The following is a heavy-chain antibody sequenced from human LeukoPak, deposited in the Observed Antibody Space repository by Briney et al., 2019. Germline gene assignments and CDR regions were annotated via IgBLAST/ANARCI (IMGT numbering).Heavy chain of an antibody. D-gene: IGHD3-22*01. Sequence: PGGSLRLSCAASGFNFSSYSMNWVRQAPGKGLEGVSSISSSISFLYYADSVKARFTISRDNAKISLYLQMNSLRAEDTAVYYCARESSGYFYWGQGTLVTVSS. CDR3: ARESSGYFY. J-gene: IGHJ4*02. V-gene: IGHV3-21*01. CDR1: GFNFSSYS. CDR2: ISSSISFL.